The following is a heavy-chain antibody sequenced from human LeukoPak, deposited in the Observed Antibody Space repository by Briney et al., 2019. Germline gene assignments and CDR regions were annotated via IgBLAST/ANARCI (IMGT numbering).Heavy chain of an antibody. CDR3: VKDRWVDH. J-gene: IGHJ4*02. CDR2: ISSEGKTT. D-gene: IGHD6-13*01. CDR1: GLIFSPYA. Sequence: GGPLRLSCSASGLIFSPYAMHWVRQAPGKGLEYVSSISSEGKTTYYADSVKGRFTISRDNSKNTLYLQMSGLRPEDTAVYYCVKDRWVDHWGQGTLVTVSS. V-gene: IGHV3-64D*06.